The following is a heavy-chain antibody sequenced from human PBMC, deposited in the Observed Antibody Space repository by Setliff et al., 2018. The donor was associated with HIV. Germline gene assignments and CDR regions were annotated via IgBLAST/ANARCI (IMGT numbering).Heavy chain of an antibody. D-gene: IGHD1-26*01. V-gene: IGHV4-61*02. CDR3: ARHGRLSGSYWGGGDY. J-gene: IGHJ4*02. CDR1: GGSISSGSYY. Sequence: SETLSLTCTVSGGSISSGSYYWSWIRQPAGKGLEWIGRIYTSGSTYYNPSLKSRVTISVDTSKNQFSLKLTSVTAADTAVYYCARHGRLSGSYWGGGDYWGQGTLVTVSS. CDR2: IYTSGST.